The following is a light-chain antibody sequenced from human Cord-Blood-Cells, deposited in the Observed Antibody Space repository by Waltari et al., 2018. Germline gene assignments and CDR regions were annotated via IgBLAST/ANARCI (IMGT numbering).Light chain of an antibody. V-gene: IGLV3-21*04. CDR1: NIGSKS. Sequence: SHVLTQPPSVSVAPGKTARITCGGNNIGSKSVHCYQQKPGQAPVLVIYYDSDRPSGIPERFSGSNSGNTATLTISRVEAGDEADYYCQVWDSSSDHPVFGGGTKLTVL. CDR3: QVWDSSSDHPV. CDR2: YDS. J-gene: IGLJ3*02.